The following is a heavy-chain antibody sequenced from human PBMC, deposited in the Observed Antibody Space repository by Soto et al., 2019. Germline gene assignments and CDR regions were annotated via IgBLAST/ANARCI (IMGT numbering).Heavy chain of an antibody. V-gene: IGHV1-18*01. J-gene: IGHJ4*02. CDR1: GYTFTSYG. Sequence: ASVKVSCKASGYTFTSYGISWVRQAPGQGLEWMGWISAYNGNTNYAQKLQGRVTMTTDTSTSTAYMELRSLRSDDTAVYYCARVFFIPTYYDILTGYLSDLGQGTLVTVSS. CDR2: ISAYNGNT. CDR3: ARVFFIPTYYDILTGYLSD. D-gene: IGHD3-9*01.